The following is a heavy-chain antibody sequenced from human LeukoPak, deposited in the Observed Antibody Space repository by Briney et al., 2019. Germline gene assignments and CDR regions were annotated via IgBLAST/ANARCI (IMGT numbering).Heavy chain of an antibody. CDR3: ARLEFSSGWYRMYYFDY. Sequence: SETLSLTCTVSGGSISSSRYYWGWIRQPPGKGLEWIGSIYYSGSTYYNPSLKSRVTISVDTSKNQFSLKLSSVTAADTAVYYCARLEFSSGWYRMYYFDYWGQGTLVTVSS. V-gene: IGHV4-39*01. D-gene: IGHD6-19*01. J-gene: IGHJ4*02. CDR2: IYYSGST. CDR1: GGSISSSRYY.